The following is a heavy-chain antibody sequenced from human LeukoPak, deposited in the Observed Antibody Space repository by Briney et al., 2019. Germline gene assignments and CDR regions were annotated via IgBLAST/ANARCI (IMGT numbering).Heavy chain of an antibody. Sequence: ASVKVSYKASGGTFSSYAISWVRQAPGQGLEWMGGIIPIFGTANYAQKFQGRVAITTDESTSTAYMELSSLRSEDTAVYYCARGARYYDFWSGYEKEYYFDYWGQGTLVTVSS. CDR3: ARGARYYDFWSGYEKEYYFDY. D-gene: IGHD3-3*01. J-gene: IGHJ4*02. CDR2: IIPIFGTA. V-gene: IGHV1-69*05. CDR1: GGTFSSYA.